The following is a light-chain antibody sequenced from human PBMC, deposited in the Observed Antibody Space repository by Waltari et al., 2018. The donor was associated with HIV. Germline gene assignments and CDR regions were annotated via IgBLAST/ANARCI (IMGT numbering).Light chain of an antibody. J-gene: IGLJ2*01. CDR1: SSNIGNNY. V-gene: IGLV1-51*02. CDR2: ETN. Sequence: QSVLTQPPSVSAAPGQNVTTPCPRSSSNIGNNYVSWYQEYPGTAPKPLIYETNKRPFDIADRFTGSKSSTSATLGITGLLTADEADYYCGTWDSSLRVVVYGGRTKVTVL. CDR3: GTWDSSLRVVV.